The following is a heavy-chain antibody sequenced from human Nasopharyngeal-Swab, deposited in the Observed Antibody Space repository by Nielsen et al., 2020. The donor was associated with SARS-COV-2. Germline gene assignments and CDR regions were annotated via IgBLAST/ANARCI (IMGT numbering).Heavy chain of an antibody. Sequence: GESLKISCKGSGYSFTSYWIGWVRQMPGKGLEWMGIIYPGDSDTRYSPSFQGQVTISADKSISTAYLQWSGLKASDTAMYYCARPYCSSTSCPNWFDPWGQGTLATVSS. V-gene: IGHV5-51*01. J-gene: IGHJ5*02. CDR3: ARPYCSSTSCPNWFDP. D-gene: IGHD2-2*01. CDR1: GYSFTSYW. CDR2: IYPGDSDT.